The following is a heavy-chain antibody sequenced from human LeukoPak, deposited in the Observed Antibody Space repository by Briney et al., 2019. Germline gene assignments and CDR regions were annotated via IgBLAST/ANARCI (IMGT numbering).Heavy chain of an antibody. CDR3: ARYCSGGSCSP. Sequence: GESLKISCQTSGYSFSSYWMGWVRQMPGKGLEWIGIIYPGDSDTRYSPSFQGQVTISADKSTSTAYLQWSSLKASDTAMYYCARYCSGGSCSPWGQGTLVTVSS. J-gene: IGHJ4*02. CDR2: IYPGDSDT. CDR1: GYSFSSYW. V-gene: IGHV5-51*01. D-gene: IGHD2-15*01.